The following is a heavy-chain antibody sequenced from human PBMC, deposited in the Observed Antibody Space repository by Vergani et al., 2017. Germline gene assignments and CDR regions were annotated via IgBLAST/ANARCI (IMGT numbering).Heavy chain of an antibody. CDR3: ARETRDTPSSLDY. V-gene: IGHV3-33*01. D-gene: IGHD5-24*01. Sequence: QVQLVESGGGVVQPGRSLRLSCTPSSFKLGDYGMHWVRQAPGRGLEWVSMTWYEGNNNYYADSVKVRFTISKDISKNTLYLQMNSLRGDDTAVYYCARETRDTPSSLDYWGQGTLVTVSS. CDR1: SFKLGDYG. J-gene: IGHJ4*02. CDR2: TWYEGNNN.